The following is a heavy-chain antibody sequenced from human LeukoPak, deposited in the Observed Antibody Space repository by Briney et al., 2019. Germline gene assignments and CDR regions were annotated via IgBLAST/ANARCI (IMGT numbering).Heavy chain of an antibody. J-gene: IGHJ4*02. Sequence: PGGSLRLSCAASGFTVISDYMSWVRQAPGKGLEWVSVIYSGGGTYYTDSVRGRFTISRDNSKNTLYLQMNSLRVDDTAMYYCARAGHSSGSYTASDSWGQGTLVTVSS. CDR3: ARAGHSSGSYTASDS. CDR1: GFTVISDY. CDR2: IYSGGGT. D-gene: IGHD6-19*01. V-gene: IGHV3-53*01.